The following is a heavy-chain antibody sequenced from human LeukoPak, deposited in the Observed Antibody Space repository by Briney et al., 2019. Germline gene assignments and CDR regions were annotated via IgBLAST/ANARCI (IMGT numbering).Heavy chain of an antibody. Sequence: GGSLRLSCATSEFTFNKLGMSWVRQAPGKGLEWVSSISGNGGSTQYADSVQGRFAISRDNSKNTLYLQMNSLRAEDTAVYFCAKDPNGDYIGTFDIWGQGTMVTVSS. CDR2: ISGNGGST. D-gene: IGHD4-17*01. V-gene: IGHV3-23*01. CDR3: AKDPNGDYIGTFDI. J-gene: IGHJ3*02. CDR1: EFTFNKLG.